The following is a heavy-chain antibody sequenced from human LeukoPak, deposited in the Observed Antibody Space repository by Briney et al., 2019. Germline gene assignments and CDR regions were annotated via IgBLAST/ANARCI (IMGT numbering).Heavy chain of an antibody. CDR3: ARGKTSIVGAKSFYYYYMDV. Sequence: GGSLRLSCAASGFTFSSYGMHWVRQAPGKGLEWVAVISYDGSNKYYADSVKGRFTISRDNSKNTLYLQMNSLRAEDTAVYYCARGKTSIVGAKSFYYYYMDVWGKGTTVTVSS. CDR2: ISYDGSNK. D-gene: IGHD1-26*01. J-gene: IGHJ6*03. V-gene: IGHV3-30*19. CDR1: GFTFSSYG.